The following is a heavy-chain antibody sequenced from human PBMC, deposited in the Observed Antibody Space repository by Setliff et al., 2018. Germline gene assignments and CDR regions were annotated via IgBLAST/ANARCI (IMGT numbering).Heavy chain of an antibody. CDR1: GYTFTINH. V-gene: IGHV1-2*02. D-gene: IGHD3-16*01. CDR2: IDPNSGVT. Sequence: ASVKVSCKASGYTFTINHLYWVRQAPGQGLECMGWIDPNSGVTHYGQKFQGRVSMTRDTSISTAFMELSGLTSDDTAVYYCTTDPSPTFGGVIGAAFDFWGQGTMVTVSS. J-gene: IGHJ3*01. CDR3: TTDPSPTFGGVIGAAFDF.